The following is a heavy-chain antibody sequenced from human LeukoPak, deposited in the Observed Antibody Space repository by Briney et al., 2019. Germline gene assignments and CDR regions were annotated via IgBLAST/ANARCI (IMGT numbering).Heavy chain of an antibody. J-gene: IGHJ6*02. Sequence: PGGSLRLSCGASGFTFSTYWMHWVRQAPGKGLVWVSRINPDGSSTGYADSVRGRFTISRDNAKNTLYLQMNSLRAEDTAVYYCARGGPGMATSADYYGMDVWGQGATVTVSS. CDR1: GFTFSTYW. CDR3: ARGGPGMATSADYYGMDV. CDR2: INPDGSST. D-gene: IGHD5-24*01. V-gene: IGHV3-74*01.